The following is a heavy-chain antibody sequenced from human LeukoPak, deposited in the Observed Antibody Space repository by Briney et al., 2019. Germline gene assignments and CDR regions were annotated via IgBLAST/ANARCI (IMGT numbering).Heavy chain of an antibody. CDR3: ARDVADIDY. J-gene: IGHJ4*02. Sequence: PGGSLRLSCAASSITFTKAWMSWVRQAPGKGLEWVSVIYSGGSTYYADSVKGRFTISRDNSKNTLYLQMNSLRAEDTAVYYCARDVADIDYWGQGTLVTVSS. V-gene: IGHV3-53*01. CDR2: IYSGGST. D-gene: IGHD6-13*01. CDR1: SITFTKAW.